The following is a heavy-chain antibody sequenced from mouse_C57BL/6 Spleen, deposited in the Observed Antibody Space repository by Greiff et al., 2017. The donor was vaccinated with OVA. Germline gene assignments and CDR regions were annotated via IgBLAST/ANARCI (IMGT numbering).Heavy chain of an antibody. CDR2: IDPENGDT. J-gene: IGHJ3*01. CDR1: GFNIKDDY. D-gene: IGHD2-10*02. CDR3: TTYGNYGAY. Sequence: VQLQQSGAELVRPGASVKLSCTASGFNIKDDYMHWVKQRPEQGLEWIGWIDPENGDTEYASKFQGKATITADTSSNTAYLQLSSLTSEDTAVYYCTTYGNYGAYWGQGTLVTVSA. V-gene: IGHV14-4*01.